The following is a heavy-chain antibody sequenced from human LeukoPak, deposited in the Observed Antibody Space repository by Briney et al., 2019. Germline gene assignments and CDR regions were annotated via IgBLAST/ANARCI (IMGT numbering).Heavy chain of an antibody. CDR2: IRYDGSNK. CDR3: ARERPDPEY. D-gene: IGHD1-14*01. CDR1: GFTFSSYG. V-gene: IGHV3-30*02. J-gene: IGHJ4*02. Sequence: GGSLRLSCAASGFTFSSYGMHWVRQAPGKGLEWVAFIRYDGSNKYYADSVKGRFTISRDNAKNLLFLQMNSLRDEDTAVYYCARERPDPEYWGQGTPVTVSS.